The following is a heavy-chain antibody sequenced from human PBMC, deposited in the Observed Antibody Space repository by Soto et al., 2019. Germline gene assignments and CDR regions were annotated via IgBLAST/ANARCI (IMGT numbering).Heavy chain of an antibody. CDR3: ARLYSSSSHYYYYYMDV. Sequence: GESLKISCKGSGYSFTSYWIGWVRQMPGKGLEWMGIIYPGDSDTRYSPSFQGQVTISADESISTAYLQWSSLKASDTAMYYCARLYSSSSHYYYYYMDVWGKGTTVTVSS. J-gene: IGHJ6*03. D-gene: IGHD6-6*01. CDR2: IYPGDSDT. CDR1: GYSFTSYW. V-gene: IGHV5-51*01.